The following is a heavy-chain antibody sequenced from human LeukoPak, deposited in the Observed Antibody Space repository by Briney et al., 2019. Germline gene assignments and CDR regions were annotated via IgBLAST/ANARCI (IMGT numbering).Heavy chain of an antibody. CDR3: ARLTSASGAYGVDV. J-gene: IGHJ6*02. D-gene: IGHD3-10*01. CDR2: ISGSVGSK. Sequence: SGGSLRLSCAASGFTFSSYAMNWVRQAPGKGLEWVSTISGSVGSKHYADSVEGRFTISRDNSKNTVYLQMNSLRAEDTAIYYCARLTSASGAYGVDVWGQGTTVTVSS. CDR1: GFTFSSYA. V-gene: IGHV3-23*01.